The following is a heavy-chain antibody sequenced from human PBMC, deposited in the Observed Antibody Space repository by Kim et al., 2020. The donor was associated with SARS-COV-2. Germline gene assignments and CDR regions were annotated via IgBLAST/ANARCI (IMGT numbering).Heavy chain of an antibody. CDR2: ISAYNGNT. D-gene: IGHD3-10*01. J-gene: IGHJ6*02. CDR3: ARVESRKLWFGKGHYGMDV. V-gene: IGHV1-18*01. Sequence: ASVKVSCKASGYTFTSYGISWVRQAPGQGLEWMGWISAYNGNTNYAQKLQGRVTMTTDTSTSTAYMELRSLRSDDTAVYYCARVESRKLWFGKGHYGMDVWGQGTTVTVSS. CDR1: GYTFTSYG.